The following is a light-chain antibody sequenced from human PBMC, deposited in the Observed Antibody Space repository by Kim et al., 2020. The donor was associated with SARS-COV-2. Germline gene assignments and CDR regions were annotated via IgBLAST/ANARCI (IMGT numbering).Light chain of an antibody. CDR2: DKN. Sequence: SSELTQDPAVSVALGQTATITCQGDSLRLYYASWYQQKPGQAPLLVFYDKNSRPSGIPDRFSGSSSGNTASLTITGAQAEDEADYYCNSRDSSGYHVVFGGGTKVTVL. CDR3: NSRDSSGYHVV. J-gene: IGLJ2*01. CDR1: SLRLYY. V-gene: IGLV3-19*01.